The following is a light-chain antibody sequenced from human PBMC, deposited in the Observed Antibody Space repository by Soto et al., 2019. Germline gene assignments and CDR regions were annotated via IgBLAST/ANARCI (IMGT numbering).Light chain of an antibody. V-gene: IGKV1-39*01. CDR3: QQSYSTPLWT. J-gene: IGKJ1*01. CDR2: AAS. CDR1: QSISSY. Sequence: DIPMTQSPSSLSASVGDRVTITCRASQSISSYLNWYQQKPGKAPKLLIYAASSLQSGVPSRFSGSGSGTDFTLTISSLQPEDVATYYCQQSYSTPLWTFGRGTKVEIK.